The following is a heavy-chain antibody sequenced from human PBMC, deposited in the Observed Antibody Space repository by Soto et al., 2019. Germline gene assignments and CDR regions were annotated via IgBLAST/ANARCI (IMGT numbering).Heavy chain of an antibody. CDR3: ARGLYSGGYSNYFDY. Sequence: GGSLRLSCAASGFTFSSYWMSWVRQAPGKGLEWVANIKQDGSEKYYVDSVKGRFTISRDNAKNSLYLQMNSLRAEDTAVYYCARGLYSGGYSNYFDYWGQGTLVTVSS. J-gene: IGHJ4*02. V-gene: IGHV3-7*01. D-gene: IGHD1-26*01. CDR2: IKQDGSEK. CDR1: GFTFSSYW.